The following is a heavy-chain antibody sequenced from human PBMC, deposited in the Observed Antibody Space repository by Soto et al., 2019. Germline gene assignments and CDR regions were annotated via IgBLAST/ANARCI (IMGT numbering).Heavy chain of an antibody. D-gene: IGHD4-17*01. CDR3: ARWGDYGGLYYFDY. CDR2: IYYSGST. Sequence: SETLSLTCTVSGGSISSYYWSWIRQPPGKGLEWIGYIYYSGSTNYNPSLKSRVTISVDTSKNQFSLKLSSVTAADTAVYYCARWGDYGGLYYFDYWGQGTLVTVSS. V-gene: IGHV4-59*01. CDR1: GGSISSYY. J-gene: IGHJ4*02.